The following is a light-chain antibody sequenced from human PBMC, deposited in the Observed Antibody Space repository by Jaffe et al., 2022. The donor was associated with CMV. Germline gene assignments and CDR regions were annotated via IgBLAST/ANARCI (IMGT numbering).Light chain of an antibody. V-gene: IGLV3-19*01. CDR2: GQN. CDR3: NSRDSSGNHVI. Sequence: SSELTQDPAVSVALGQTVRIKCQGDSLRSSYASWYQQKPGQAPVLVIYGQNNRPSGIPDRFSGSSSGNTASLTVTGAQAEDEADYYCNSRDSSGNHVIFGGGTKLSVL. CDR1: SLRSSY. J-gene: IGLJ2*01.